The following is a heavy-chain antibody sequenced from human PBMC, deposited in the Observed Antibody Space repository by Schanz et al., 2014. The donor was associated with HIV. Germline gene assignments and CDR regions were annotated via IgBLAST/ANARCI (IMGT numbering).Heavy chain of an antibody. J-gene: IGHJ4*02. D-gene: IGHD6-19*01. CDR2: ISAYNGNT. Sequence: QVQLVQSGAEVKKPRASVRVSCKASGYTFPSFGISWVRQAPGQGLEWMGYISAYNGNTNYAQKVQGRVTMTTDTSTTTAYMELRSLRSDETAIYYCARGGSGWYGYEGFDYWGQGTLVTVSS. V-gene: IGHV1-18*01. CDR1: GYTFPSFG. CDR3: ARGGSGWYGYEGFDY.